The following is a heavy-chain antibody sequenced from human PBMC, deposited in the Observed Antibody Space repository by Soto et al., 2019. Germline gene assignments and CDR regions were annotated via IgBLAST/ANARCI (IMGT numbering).Heavy chain of an antibody. CDR2: INPNSGGT. D-gene: IGHD3-3*01. J-gene: IGHJ5*02. V-gene: IGHV1-2*02. CDR3: ARDPLSYDFWSGYLRTNWFDP. CDR1: GYTFTGYY. Sequence: VASVKVSCKASGYTFTGYYMHWVRQAPGQGLEWMGWINPNSGGTNYAQKFQGRVTMTRDTSISTAYMELSRLRSDDTAVYYCARDPLSYDFWSGYLRTNWFDPWGQGTLVTVSS.